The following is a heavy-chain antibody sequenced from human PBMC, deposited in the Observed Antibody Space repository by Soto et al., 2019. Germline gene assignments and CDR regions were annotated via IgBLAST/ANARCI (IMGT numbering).Heavy chain of an antibody. CDR1: GYTFTGYY. V-gene: IGHV1-2*04. Sequence: SVKVFCKASGYTFTGYYMHWVRQAPGQGLEWMGWINPNSGGTNYAQKFQGWVTMTRDTSISTAYMELSRLRSDDTAVYYCARSFLLGWFGELRGRNWFDPWGQGTLVTASS. D-gene: IGHD3-10*01. CDR2: INPNSGGT. CDR3: ARSFLLGWFGELRGRNWFDP. J-gene: IGHJ5*02.